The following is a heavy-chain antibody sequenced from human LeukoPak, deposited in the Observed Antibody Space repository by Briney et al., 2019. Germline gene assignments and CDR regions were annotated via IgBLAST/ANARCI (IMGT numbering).Heavy chain of an antibody. CDR1: GGTFSSYA. CDR3: ARSRAIGYSGYGSENYYYYYYMDV. D-gene: IGHD5-12*01. V-gene: IGHV1-69*13. Sequence: SVKVSCKASGGTFSSYAISWVRQAPGQGLEWMGGIIPIFGTANYAQKFQGRVTITADESTSTAYMGLSSLRSGDTAVYYCARSRAIGYSGYGSENYYYYYYMDVWGKGTTVTISS. CDR2: IIPIFGTA. J-gene: IGHJ6*03.